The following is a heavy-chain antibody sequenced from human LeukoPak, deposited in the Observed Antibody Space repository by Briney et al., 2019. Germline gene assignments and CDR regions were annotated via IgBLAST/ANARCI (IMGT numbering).Heavy chain of an antibody. Sequence: PGGSLRLSCAASGFTFSDYYMSWIRQAPGKGLEWVSYISSSSSYTNYADSVKGRFTISRDNAKNSLYLQMNSLGAEDTAVYYCASIRSAGATDYFDYWGQGTLVTVSS. D-gene: IGHD4/OR15-4a*01. V-gene: IGHV3-11*03. CDR2: ISSSSSYT. J-gene: IGHJ4*02. CDR1: GFTFSDYY. CDR3: ASIRSAGATDYFDY.